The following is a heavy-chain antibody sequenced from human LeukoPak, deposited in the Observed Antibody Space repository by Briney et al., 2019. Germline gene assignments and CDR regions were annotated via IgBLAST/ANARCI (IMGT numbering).Heavy chain of an antibody. J-gene: IGHJ4*02. CDR3: AREGDYYDSSGYS. CDR2: ISHSGST. D-gene: IGHD3-22*01. Sequence: PSETLSLTCAVSGGSISSGGYSWNWIRQPPGKGLEWIGYISHSGSTYYSPSLKSRVTISVDRSENQFSLKLSSVTAADTAVYYCAREGDYYDSSGYSWGQGTLVTVAS. CDR1: GGSISSGGYS. V-gene: IGHV4-30-2*01.